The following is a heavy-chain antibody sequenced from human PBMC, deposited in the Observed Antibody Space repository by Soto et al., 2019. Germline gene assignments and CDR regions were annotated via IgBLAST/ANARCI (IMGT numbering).Heavy chain of an antibody. CDR1: GFSFSMHP. Sequence: XGSLGLSCAASGFSFSMHPMSGVRQAPEKGLEWVAGISDGGGLTYNADSVRGRFTISRDNSRNTLYLQMNSLRAEDTAVYYCARRVIGSSRAFDIWGQGTLVTVSS. V-gene: IGHV3-23*01. CDR3: ARRVIGSSRAFDI. J-gene: IGHJ3*02. CDR2: ISDGGGLT. D-gene: IGHD3-10*01.